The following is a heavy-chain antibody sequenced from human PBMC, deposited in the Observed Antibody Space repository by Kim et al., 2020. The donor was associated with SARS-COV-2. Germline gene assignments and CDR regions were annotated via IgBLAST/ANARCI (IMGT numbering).Heavy chain of an antibody. J-gene: IGHJ6*02. CDR3: AREGYGRGYYYGMDV. CDR1: GFTFSSYW. V-gene: IGHV3-74*01. CDR2: INSDGSST. Sequence: GGSLRLSCAASGFTFSSYWMHWVRQAPGKGLVWVSRINSDGSSTSYADSVKGRFTISRDNAKNTLYLQMNSLRAEDTAVYYCAREGYGRGYYYGMDVWGQGTTVTVSS. D-gene: IGHD3-10*02.